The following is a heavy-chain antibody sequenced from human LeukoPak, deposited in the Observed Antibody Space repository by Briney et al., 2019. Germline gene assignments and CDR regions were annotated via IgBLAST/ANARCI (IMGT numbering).Heavy chain of an antibody. V-gene: IGHV3-21*01. D-gene: IGHD1-26*01. Sequence: GGSLRLSCAASGFTFSSYSMNWVRQAPGKGLEWVSSISSSSSYIYYADSVKGRFTISRDNAKNSLYLQMNSLRPEDTAVYYCARGRSGSYYGDAFDIWGQGTMVTVSS. CDR1: GFTFSSYS. J-gene: IGHJ3*02. CDR3: ARGRSGSYYGDAFDI. CDR2: ISSSSSYI.